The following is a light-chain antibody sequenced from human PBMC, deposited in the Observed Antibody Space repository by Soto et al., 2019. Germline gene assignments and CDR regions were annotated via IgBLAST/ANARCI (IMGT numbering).Light chain of an antibody. Sequence: QSVLTQPASVSGSPGQSITTSCVGTSGDIGDYNYVSWYQQHPGKVPKVIIYDVSNRPSGVSYRFSGTKSGNTASLTVSGLQPEDEADYYCCSYTRSGTLILGTG. CDR3: CSYTRSGTLI. CDR1: SGDIGDYNY. V-gene: IGLV2-14*01. J-gene: IGLJ1*01. CDR2: DVS.